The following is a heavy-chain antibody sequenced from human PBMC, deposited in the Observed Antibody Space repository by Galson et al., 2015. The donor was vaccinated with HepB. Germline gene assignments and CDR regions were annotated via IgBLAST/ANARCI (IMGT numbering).Heavy chain of an antibody. CDR3: ARDPDYYGSGRPYYFDY. Sequence: SLRLSCAASGFTFSSYGMHWVRQAPGKGLEWVAVISYDGSNKYYADSVKGRFTISRDNSKNTLYLQMNSLRAEDTAVYYCARDPDYYGSGRPYYFDYWGQGTLVTVSS. CDR2: ISYDGSNK. J-gene: IGHJ4*02. CDR1: GFTFSSYG. V-gene: IGHV3-30*03. D-gene: IGHD3-10*01.